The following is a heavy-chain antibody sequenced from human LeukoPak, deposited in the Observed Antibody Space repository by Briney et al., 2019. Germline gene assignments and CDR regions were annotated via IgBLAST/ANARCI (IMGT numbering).Heavy chain of an antibody. CDR1: GYTFTGYY. CDR2: INPNSGGT. D-gene: IGHD1-26*01. CDR3: AREGVGATGAVDY. V-gene: IGHV1-2*02. Sequence: ASVKVSCKASGYTFTGYYMHWVRQAPGQGLEWMGWINPNSGGTNYAQRFQGRVTMTRDTSISTAYMELSRLRSDDTAAYYCAREGVGATGAVDYWGQGTLVTVSS. J-gene: IGHJ4*02.